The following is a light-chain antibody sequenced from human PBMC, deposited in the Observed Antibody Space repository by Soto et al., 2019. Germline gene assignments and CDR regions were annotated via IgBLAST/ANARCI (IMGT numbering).Light chain of an antibody. V-gene: IGLV2-14*03. CDR2: DVK. J-gene: IGLJ1*01. Sequence: QSVLTQPASVSGSPGQSITLSCTGTGSDVGAYNYVSWYQHHPGTAPKLMIYDVKNRPSGVSDRFSGSKSGNTASLTISGLQAEDEADYYCNSYTTSNTHVFGIGTKVTVL. CDR1: GSDVGAYNY. CDR3: NSYTTSNTHV.